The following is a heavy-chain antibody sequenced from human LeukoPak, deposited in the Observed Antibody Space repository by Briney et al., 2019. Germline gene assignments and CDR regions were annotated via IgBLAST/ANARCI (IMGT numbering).Heavy chain of an antibody. V-gene: IGHV3-48*01. J-gene: IGHJ5*02. CDR3: ARDALAVAGHRLNWFDP. CDR1: GFTSSSYS. Sequence: PGGSLTLSCAASGFTSSSYSMNWVRQAPGKGLEWVSYISSSSSTIYYADSVKGRFTISRDNAKNSLYLQMNSLRAEDTAVYYCARDALAVAGHRLNWFDPWGQGTLVTVSS. D-gene: IGHD6-19*01. CDR2: ISSSSSTI.